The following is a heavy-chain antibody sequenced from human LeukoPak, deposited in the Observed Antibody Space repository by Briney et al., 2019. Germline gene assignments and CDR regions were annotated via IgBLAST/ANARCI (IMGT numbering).Heavy chain of an antibody. CDR1: GYTFTSYG. V-gene: IGHV1-18*01. Sequence: ALVKVSCKASGYTFTSYGISWVRQAPGQGLEWMGWISAYNGNTNYAQKLQGRVTMTTDTSTSTAYMELRSLRSDDTAVYYCARAMYFDNWFDPWGQGTLVTVSS. CDR3: ARAMYFDNWFDP. CDR2: ISAYNGNT. D-gene: IGHD2-8*01. J-gene: IGHJ5*02.